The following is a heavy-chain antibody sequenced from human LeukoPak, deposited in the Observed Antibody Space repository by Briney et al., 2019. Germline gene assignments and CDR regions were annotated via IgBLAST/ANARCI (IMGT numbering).Heavy chain of an antibody. D-gene: IGHD3-10*01. CDR3: ARVPMVRGVIITDDAFDI. V-gene: IGHV3-23*01. CDR2: ISGTGGGT. CDR1: GFTFNSYA. J-gene: IGHJ3*02. Sequence: PGGSLRLSCAASGFTFNSYAMTWVRQAPGKGLEWVSTISGTGGGTYYADSVKGRFTISRDNSRNTLYLQMDGLRAEDTAVYYCARVPMVRGVIITDDAFDIWGQGTMVTVSS.